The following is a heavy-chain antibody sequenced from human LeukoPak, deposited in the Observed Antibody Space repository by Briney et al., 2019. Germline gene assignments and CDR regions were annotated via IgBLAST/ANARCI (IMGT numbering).Heavy chain of an antibody. J-gene: IGHJ4*02. CDR2: IIPIFGTA. CDR1: GGTFSSYA. D-gene: IGHD2-15*01. V-gene: IGHV1-69*05. CDR3: ARGRGYCSGGSCYSVFDY. Sequence: ASVKVSCKASGGTFSSYAISWVRQAPGQAPEGMGRIIPIFGTANYAQKFQGRVTITTDESTSTAYMELSSLRSEDTAVYYCARGRGYCSGGSCYSVFDYWGQGTLVTVSS.